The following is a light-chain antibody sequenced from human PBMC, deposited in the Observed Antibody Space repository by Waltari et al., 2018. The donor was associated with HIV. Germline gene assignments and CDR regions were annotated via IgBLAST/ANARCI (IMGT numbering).Light chain of an antibody. CDR3: QQSDDTPYT. CDR1: QSVLSSSNNKNY. Sequence: DIVMTQSPDSLAVSLGERASINCESSQSVLSSSNNKNYLAWYQQKPGQPPRLLMHWASIRESGVPDRFRGSGSGTDFILTITSLQPEDFATYYCQQSDDTPYTFGQGTKLEIK. J-gene: IGKJ2*01. V-gene: IGKV4-1*01. CDR2: WAS.